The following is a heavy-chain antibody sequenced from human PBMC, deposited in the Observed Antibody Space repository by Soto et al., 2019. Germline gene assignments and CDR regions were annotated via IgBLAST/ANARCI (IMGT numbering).Heavy chain of an antibody. CDR3: ARDIGGVGSH. J-gene: IGHJ4*02. D-gene: IGHD3-10*01. CDR2: INEDGRIT. V-gene: IGHV3-74*01. CDR1: GFTFSTNC. Sequence: EVQLVESGGGLVQPGGSLRLSCAASGFTFSTNCMHWVRQVAGKGLIWVSRINEDGRITDYADSAKGRFTISRDNAKNTLYLQMNSLRAEDTAVYYCARDIGGVGSHWGQGTLVTVAS.